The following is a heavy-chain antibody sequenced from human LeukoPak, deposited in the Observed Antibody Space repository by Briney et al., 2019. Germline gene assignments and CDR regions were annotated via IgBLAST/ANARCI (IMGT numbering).Heavy chain of an antibody. CDR2: ISYEDGSNK. CDR3: APHIHYSYEY. CDR1: GFTFRSYV. V-gene: IGHV3-30*14. Sequence: GGSLRLSCAASGFTFRSYVMHWVRQAPGKGLEWVAAISYEDGSNKYYADSVKGRFTISRDNSRNTLSLQMSSLRAEDTAVYYCAPHIHYSYEYWGRGTLVTVS. D-gene: IGHD2-21*01. J-gene: IGHJ4*02.